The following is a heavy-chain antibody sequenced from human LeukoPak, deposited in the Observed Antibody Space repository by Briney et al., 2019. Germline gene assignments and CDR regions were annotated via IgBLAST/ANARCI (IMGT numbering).Heavy chain of an antibody. CDR3: ARDGTGVLNWDH. Sequence: SETLSLTCTVSGASISSYYWSWIRQPPGKGLEWIGYIYYSGSTNYNPSLKSRVTMSVDTSKNQFSLRLSSVTAADTAVYYCARDGTGVLNWDHWGQGSLVTVSS. CDR1: GASISSYY. D-gene: IGHD3-10*01. CDR2: IYYSGST. V-gene: IGHV4-59*01. J-gene: IGHJ4*02.